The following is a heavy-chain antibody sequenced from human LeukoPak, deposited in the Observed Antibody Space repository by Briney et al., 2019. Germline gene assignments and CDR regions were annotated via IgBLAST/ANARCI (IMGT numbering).Heavy chain of an antibody. V-gene: IGHV3-53*01. J-gene: IGHJ4*02. CDR1: GFTVSSNY. CDR2: IYSGGTT. CDR3: ARVFHDSSGYYPYYFDY. D-gene: IGHD3-22*01. Sequence: GGSLRLSCAASGFTVSSNYMSWVRQAPGKGLEWVSVIYSGGTTYYADSVKGRFTISRDNSKNTLYLQMNSLRAEDTAVYYCARVFHDSSGYYPYYFDYWGQGTLVPVSS.